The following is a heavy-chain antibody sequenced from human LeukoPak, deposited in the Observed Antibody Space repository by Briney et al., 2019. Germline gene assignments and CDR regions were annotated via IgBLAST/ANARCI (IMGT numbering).Heavy chain of an antibody. CDR2: IYYSGTT. Sequence: SETLSLTCTVSGGSISSSTYYWGWIRQPPGKGLEWIGSIYYSGTTYYNPSLKSRVTLSVDTSKNQFSLKLSSVTAADTAVFYCVLVYYGLGSYYGTPPGGDYWGQGTLVTVSS. CDR3: VLVYYGLGSYYGTPPGGDY. D-gene: IGHD3-10*01. CDR1: GGSISSSTYY. J-gene: IGHJ4*02. V-gene: IGHV4-39*01.